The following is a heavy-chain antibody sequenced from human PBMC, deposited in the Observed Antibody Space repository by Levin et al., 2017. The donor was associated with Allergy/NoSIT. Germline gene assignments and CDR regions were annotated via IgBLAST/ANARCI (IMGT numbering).Heavy chain of an antibody. J-gene: IGHJ6*02. Sequence: GGSLRLSCQGSGYSFISYWIAWVRQMPGKGLEWMGSVYPADSDATYNPSFLGQVSISVDKSLKTAYLQWSRLKPSATAMYYCAKIDSHSGYGMNVWGQGTTVTVSS. CDR3: AKIDSHSGYGMNV. CDR2: VYPADSDA. D-gene: IGHD2-15*01. V-gene: IGHV5-51*01. CDR1: GYSFISYW.